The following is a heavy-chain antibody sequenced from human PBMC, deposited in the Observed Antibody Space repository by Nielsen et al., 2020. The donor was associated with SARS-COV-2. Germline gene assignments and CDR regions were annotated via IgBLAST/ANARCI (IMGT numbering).Heavy chain of an antibody. J-gene: IGHJ6*02. Sequence: GESLKISCAASGLTFSSYAMSWVRQAPGKGLEWVSVIYSGGSTYYADSVKGRFTISRDNSKNTLYLQMNSLRAEDTAVYYCARDLYSYGMDVWGQGTTVTVSS. V-gene: IGHV3-66*01. CDR2: IYSGGST. CDR1: GLTFSSYA. CDR3: ARDLYSYGMDV.